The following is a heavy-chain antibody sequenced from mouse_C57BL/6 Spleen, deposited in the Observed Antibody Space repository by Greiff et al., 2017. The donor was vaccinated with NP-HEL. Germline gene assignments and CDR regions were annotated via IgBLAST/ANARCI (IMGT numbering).Heavy chain of an antibody. CDR1: GYTFTSYD. V-gene: IGHV1-85*01. Sequence: VQLQQSGPELVKPGASVKLSCKASGYTFTSYDINWVKQRPGQGLEWIGWIYPRDGSTKYNEKFKGKATLTVDTSSSTAYMELHSLTSEDSAVYFGARGGDYYGSSSFAYWGQGTLVTVSA. D-gene: IGHD1-1*01. CDR3: ARGGDYYGSSSFAY. J-gene: IGHJ3*01. CDR2: IYPRDGST.